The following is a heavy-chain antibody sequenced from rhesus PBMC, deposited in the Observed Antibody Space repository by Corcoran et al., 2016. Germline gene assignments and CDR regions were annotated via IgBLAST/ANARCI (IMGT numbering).Heavy chain of an antibody. CDR1: GSTFTSHY. D-gene: IGHD6-31*01. CDR3: ARVLAAAGLDY. J-gene: IGHJ4*01. Sequence: QVQLVQSGAEVKKPGTSVKLSCKASGSTFTSHYINWVRLAPGQVLEWMGWINPSNGNTGYGQKFKGKVTMTRATSTITDYMELNSLRSEDTAVYYCARVLAAAGLDYWGQGVLVTVSS. CDR2: INPSNGNT. V-gene: IGHV1-200*01.